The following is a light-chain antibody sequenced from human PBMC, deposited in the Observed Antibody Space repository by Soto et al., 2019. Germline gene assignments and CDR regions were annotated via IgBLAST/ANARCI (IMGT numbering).Light chain of an antibody. CDR2: KAS. Sequence: DIQMTQSPSSLSASVGDRVTITCRASQTISSWLAWYQQKPGKAPKLLIYKASTLKSGVPSRFSGSGSGTEFTLTISSLQPDDFATYCCRHYNSYSEAFGQGTKVDIK. CDR3: RHYNSYSEA. V-gene: IGKV1-5*03. CDR1: QTISSW. J-gene: IGKJ1*01.